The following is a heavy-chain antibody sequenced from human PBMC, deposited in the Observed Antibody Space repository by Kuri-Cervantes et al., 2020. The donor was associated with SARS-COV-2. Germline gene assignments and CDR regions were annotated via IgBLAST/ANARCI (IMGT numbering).Heavy chain of an antibody. V-gene: IGHV1-69*13. Sequence: SVNVSCKASGYTFTSYAISWVRQAPGQGLEWMGGIIPIFGTANYAQKFQGRVTITADESTSTAYMELSSLRSEDTAVYYCARSRGHSPRGPGAYFDYWGQGTLVTVSS. CDR1: GYTFTSYA. J-gene: IGHJ4*02. D-gene: IGHD4-23*01. CDR3: ARSRGHSPRGPGAYFDY. CDR2: IIPIFGTA.